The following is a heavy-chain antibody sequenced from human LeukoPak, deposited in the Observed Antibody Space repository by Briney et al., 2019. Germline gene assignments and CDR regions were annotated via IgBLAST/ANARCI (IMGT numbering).Heavy chain of an antibody. D-gene: IGHD2-21*01. CDR2: IHTSGSP. V-gene: IGHV4-4*07. CDR1: GASISGHY. CDR3: ARQRLDGDILGFDW. Sequence: SETLSLTCNVSGASISGHYWSWIRHPAGKSLEWIGRIHTSGSPIYNPFLSSRVTMSVDTSKGQFSLTMNSLTAEDTAIYYCARQRLDGDILGFDWWGQGTLVTVSS. J-gene: IGHJ4*02.